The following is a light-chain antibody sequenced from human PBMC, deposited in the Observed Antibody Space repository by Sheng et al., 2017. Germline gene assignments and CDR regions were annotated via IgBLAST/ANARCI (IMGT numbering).Light chain of an antibody. CDR2: GVT. J-gene: IGLJ2*01. V-gene: IGLV2-8*01. CDR1: SSDVGGYDS. Sequence: QSALTQPPSASGSPGQSVTISCTGTSSDVGGYDSVSWYQQHPGKAPKLMIYGVTNRPSGVPDRFSGSKSGNSASLTVSGLQAEDEADYYCSSYVGSNSVVFGGGTKLT. CDR3: SSYVGSNSVV.